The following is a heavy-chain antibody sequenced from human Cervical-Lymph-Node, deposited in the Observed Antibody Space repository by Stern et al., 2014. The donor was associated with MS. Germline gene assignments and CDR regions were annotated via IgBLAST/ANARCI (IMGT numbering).Heavy chain of an antibody. V-gene: IGHV1-18*01. D-gene: IGHD5-24*01. J-gene: IGHJ5*02. Sequence: HVQLVQSGAEVKKPGASVKVSCKASGYTFTSLGISWVRQAPGQGLEWMGWISAYNGNTSYAQRLQGRVNVTTDTYTSTAYHEMRSLTSDDTAVYYCASGSLEGFDPWGQGTRVTVSS. CDR1: GYTFTSLG. CDR2: ISAYNGNT. CDR3: ASGSLEGFDP.